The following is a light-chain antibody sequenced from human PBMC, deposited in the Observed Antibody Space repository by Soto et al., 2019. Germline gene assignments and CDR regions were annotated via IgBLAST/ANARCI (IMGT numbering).Light chain of an antibody. Sequence: EIVLTQSPGTLSLSPGERATLSCRASKSFSSSYLAWYQQKPGQAPRLLIYGASSRATGIPDRFSGSGSGTDFTLTISRLEPEDFAVYYCQQYGDSPLTFGGGTKVEIK. J-gene: IGKJ4*01. CDR2: GAS. CDR1: KSFSSSY. V-gene: IGKV3-20*01. CDR3: QQYGDSPLT.